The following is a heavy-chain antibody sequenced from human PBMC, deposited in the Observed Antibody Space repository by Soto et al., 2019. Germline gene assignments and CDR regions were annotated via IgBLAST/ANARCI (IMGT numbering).Heavy chain of an antibody. J-gene: IGHJ4*01. CDR3: ARVHVMVVAGSTFDY. CDR1: RYSIRSGAY. CDR2: IYHGGTT. D-gene: IGHD6-19*01. V-gene: IGHV4-38-2*02. Sequence: SDTRSLTCTVARYSIRSGAYLASIRQPPGKGPEWIASIYHGGTTFYNPSLKSRITISVDTSNNQFSLKLTSVTAADTAVYYCARVHVMVVAGSTFDYWGHGTLVTVSS.